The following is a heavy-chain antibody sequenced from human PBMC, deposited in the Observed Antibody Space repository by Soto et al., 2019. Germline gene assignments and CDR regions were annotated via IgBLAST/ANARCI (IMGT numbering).Heavy chain of an antibody. CDR2: IYYSGST. CDR1: GGSISSGGYY. Sequence: SETLSLTCTVSGGSISSGGYYWSWIRQHPGKGLEWIGYIYYSGSTYYNPSLKSRVTISVDTSKNQFSLKLSSVTAADMAVYYCARAGIYSYGYYYYGMDVWGQGTTVTVSS. V-gene: IGHV4-31*03. CDR3: ARAGIYSYGYYYYGMDV. J-gene: IGHJ6*02. D-gene: IGHD5-18*01.